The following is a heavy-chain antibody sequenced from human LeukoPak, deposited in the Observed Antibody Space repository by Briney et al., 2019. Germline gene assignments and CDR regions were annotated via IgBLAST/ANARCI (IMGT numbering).Heavy chain of an antibody. J-gene: IGHJ4*02. CDR1: GGFISSGGYY. CDR2: IYYTGNT. V-gene: IGHV4-31*03. CDR3: ARHTRNTYYYGSGSSAIDY. Sequence: SQTLSLTCTVAGGFISSGGYYWSWIRQCPGKGLEWIGYIYYTGNTYYNPSLKSRVAISVDTSKNQFSLKLSSVTAADTAVYYCARHTRNTYYYGSGSSAIDYWGQGTLVTVSS. D-gene: IGHD3-10*01.